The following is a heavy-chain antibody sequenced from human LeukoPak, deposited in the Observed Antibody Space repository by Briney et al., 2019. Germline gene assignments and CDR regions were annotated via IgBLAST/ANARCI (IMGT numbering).Heavy chain of an antibody. CDR1: GYSFTSYW. CDR2: IYPGDSDT. CDR3: ARLRAARPPLMWFDP. J-gene: IGHJ5*02. D-gene: IGHD6-6*01. V-gene: IGHV5-51*01. Sequence: GESLKISCKGSGYSFTSYWIGWVRQMPGKGLEWMGIIYPGDSDTRYSPSFQGQVTISADKSISTAYLQWSRLKASDTAMYYCARLRAARPPLMWFDPWGQGTLVTVSS.